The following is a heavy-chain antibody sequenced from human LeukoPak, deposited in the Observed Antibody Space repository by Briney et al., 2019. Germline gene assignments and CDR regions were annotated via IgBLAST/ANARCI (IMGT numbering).Heavy chain of an antibody. CDR2: MNSDVGSR. CDR1: GFTFNTYS. J-gene: IGHJ4*02. CDR3: AREYRSGDFDY. Sequence: GSLRLSCEASGFTFNTYSMNWARQAPGKGLVWVSVSRMNSDVGSRSYADSVKGRFTISRDNAKNTLYLRMNSLRAEDTAVYYCAREYRSGDFDYWGQGTLVTVSS. V-gene: IGHV3-74*01. D-gene: IGHD3-10*01.